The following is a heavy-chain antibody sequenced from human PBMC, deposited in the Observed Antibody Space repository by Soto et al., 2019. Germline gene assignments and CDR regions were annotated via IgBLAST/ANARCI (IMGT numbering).Heavy chain of an antibody. V-gene: IGHV3-30*18. Sequence: QVQLVESGGGVVQPGRSLRLSCAPSGFTFSSYGMHWVRQAPGKGLEWVAVISYDGSNKYYADSVKGRFTISRDNSKNTLYLQMNSLRAEDTAVYYCAKDIVVVVAATGAYYYGMDVWGQGTTVTVSS. J-gene: IGHJ6*02. D-gene: IGHD2-15*01. CDR2: ISYDGSNK. CDR1: GFTFSSYG. CDR3: AKDIVVVVAATGAYYYGMDV.